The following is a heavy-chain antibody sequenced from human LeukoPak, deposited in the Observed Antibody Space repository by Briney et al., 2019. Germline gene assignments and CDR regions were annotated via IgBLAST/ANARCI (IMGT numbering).Heavy chain of an antibody. CDR2: INPNSGDT. CDR1: GYTLTGYY. Sequence: GASVKVSCKASGYTLTGYYMHWVRQAPGQGLEWRGSINPNSGDTDYSQKFQGRVSMTRDTSINTAYMALSRLTSDDTAVYYCARDLYSSGWTDAFDIWGQGTMVTVSS. D-gene: IGHD6-19*01. V-gene: IGHV1-2*02. J-gene: IGHJ3*02. CDR3: ARDLYSSGWTDAFDI.